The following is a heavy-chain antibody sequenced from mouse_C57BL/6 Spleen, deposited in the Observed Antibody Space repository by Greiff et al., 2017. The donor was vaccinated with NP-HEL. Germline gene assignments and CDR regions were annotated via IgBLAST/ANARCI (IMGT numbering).Heavy chain of an antibody. V-gene: IGHV1-80*01. CDR3: ARTLSYGSSHY. CDR2: IYPGDGDT. Sequence: QVQLQQSGAELVKPGASVKISCKASGYAFSSYWMNWVKQRPGKGLEWIGQIYPGDGDTNYNGKFKGKATLTADKSSSTAYMQLSSLTSEDSAVYFCARTLSYGSSHYWGQGTTLTVSS. D-gene: IGHD1-1*01. J-gene: IGHJ2*01. CDR1: GYAFSSYW.